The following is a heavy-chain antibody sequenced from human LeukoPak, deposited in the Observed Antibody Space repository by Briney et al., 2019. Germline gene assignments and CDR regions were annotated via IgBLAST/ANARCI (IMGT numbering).Heavy chain of an antibody. D-gene: IGHD3-22*01. CDR3: ARMTPSSGSI. Sequence: SGPALVKPTQTLTLTCTFSGFSLSTSGMCVSWIRQPPGKALEWLARIDWDDKYYSTSLKTRLTISKDTSKNQAVLTMTNMDPVDTATYYCARMTPSSGSIWGQGTLVTVSS. CDR1: GFSLSTSGMC. J-gene: IGHJ4*02. V-gene: IGHV2-70*11. CDR2: IDWDDK.